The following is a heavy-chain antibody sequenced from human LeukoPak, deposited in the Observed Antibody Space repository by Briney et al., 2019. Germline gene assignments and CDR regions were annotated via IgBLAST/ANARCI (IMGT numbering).Heavy chain of an antibody. Sequence: GGSLRLSCAASGFTFSSYSMNWVRQAPGKWLEWVSSISSSSSYIYYADSVKGRFTISRDNAKNSLYLQMNSLRAEDTAVYYCARVIADYYDSSGYHLDAFDIWGQGTMVTVSS. CDR3: ARVIADYYDSSGYHLDAFDI. CDR1: GFTFSSYS. D-gene: IGHD3-22*01. CDR2: ISSSSSYI. V-gene: IGHV3-21*01. J-gene: IGHJ3*02.